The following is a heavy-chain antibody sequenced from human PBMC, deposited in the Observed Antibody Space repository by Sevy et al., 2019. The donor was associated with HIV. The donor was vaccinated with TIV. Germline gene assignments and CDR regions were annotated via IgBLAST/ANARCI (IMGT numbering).Heavy chain of an antibody. CDR2: IYYSGST. CDR1: GGSISSSSYY. Sequence: SETLSLTCTVSGGSISSSSYYWGWIRQPPGKGLEWIGSIYYSGSTYYNPSLKSRVTISVDTSKNQFSLKLSSVTAADTAVYYCAILPRSMSASDYWGQGTLVTVSS. CDR3: AILPRSMSASDY. J-gene: IGHJ4*02. V-gene: IGHV4-39*01.